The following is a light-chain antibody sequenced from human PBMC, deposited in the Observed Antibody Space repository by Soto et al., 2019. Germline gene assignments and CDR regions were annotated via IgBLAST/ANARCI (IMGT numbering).Light chain of an antibody. CDR3: MQALQTPFT. CDR1: QSLLHSNGYNY. CDR2: LGS. V-gene: IGKV2-28*01. Sequence: DIVMTQSPLSLPVTPGEPASISCRSSQSLLHSNGYNYLDWYLQKPGQSPQLLIFLGSNRASGVPDRFSGRGSGTDFTLKISRVEAEDVGVYYCMQALQTPFTFGGGTKEELK. J-gene: IGKJ4*01.